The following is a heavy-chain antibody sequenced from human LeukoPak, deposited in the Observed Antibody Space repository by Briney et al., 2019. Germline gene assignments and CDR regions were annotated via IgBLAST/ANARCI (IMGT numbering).Heavy chain of an antibody. Sequence: KGLEWIGRIYTSGSTNYNPSLKSRVTISIDTSKNQFSLKLSSVTAAATAVYYCARAHEVSPDNWGQGTLVTVSS. D-gene: IGHD2/OR15-2a*01. V-gene: IGHV4-61*02. J-gene: IGHJ4*02. CDR3: ARAHEVSPDN. CDR2: IYTSGST.